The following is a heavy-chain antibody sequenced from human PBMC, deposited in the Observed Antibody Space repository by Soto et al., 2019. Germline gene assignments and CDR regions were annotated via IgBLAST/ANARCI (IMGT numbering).Heavy chain of an antibody. CDR3: ARTTVTTGFYYGMDL. D-gene: IGHD4-17*01. CDR1: GFRFDDYA. Sequence: GGSLRLSCAASGFRFDDYAMHWVRQAPGKGLEWVSGISWSSGSIGYAASVKGRFAISRDNDGNSLFLQMNGLRSDDTALYYCARTTVTTGFYYGMDLWGQGTMVTVSS. J-gene: IGHJ6*02. V-gene: IGHV3-9*01. CDR2: ISWSSGSI.